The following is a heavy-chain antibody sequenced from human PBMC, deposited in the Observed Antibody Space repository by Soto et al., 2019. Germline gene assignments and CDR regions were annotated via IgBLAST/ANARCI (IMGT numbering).Heavy chain of an antibody. Sequence: PGGSLRLSCAASGFTFSNAWMSWFRQAPGKGLEWGGRIKSKTDGGTTDYAAPVNGRFTISRDDAKNTLYLQMNSMKTEDTAVYYGTTDLTVVRGVIIHNWFDPSGQGT. CDR3: TTDLTVVRGVIIHNWFDP. CDR1: GFTFSNAW. CDR2: IKSKTDGGTT. J-gene: IGHJ5*02. D-gene: IGHD3-10*01. V-gene: IGHV3-15*01.